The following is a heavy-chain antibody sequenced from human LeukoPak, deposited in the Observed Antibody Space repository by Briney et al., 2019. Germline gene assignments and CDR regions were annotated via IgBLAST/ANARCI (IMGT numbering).Heavy chain of an antibody. V-gene: IGHV1-18*01. Sequence: ASVKVSCKASGYTFTSYGISWVRQAPGQGLEWMGWINPYNGNTNYAQKLQGRVTMTTDTSTSTAYMELRSLRSDDTAVYYCARHVRPIGSSWDQFNFDYWGQGTLVTVSS. D-gene: IGHD6-13*01. CDR2: INPYNGNT. J-gene: IGHJ4*02. CDR1: GYTFTSYG. CDR3: ARHVRPIGSSWDQFNFDY.